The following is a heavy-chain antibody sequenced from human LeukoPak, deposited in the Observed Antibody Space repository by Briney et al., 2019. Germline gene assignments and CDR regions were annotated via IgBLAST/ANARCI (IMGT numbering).Heavy chain of an antibody. CDR1: GFTFSSYA. Sequence: GGSLRLSCAASGFTFSSYAMSWVRQAPGKGLEWVSAISGSGGSTYYADSVKGRFTISRDNSKNTLFLQMNSLRAEDTAVYYCAKDADYDFWSGYPKPNWFDPWGQGTLVTVSS. D-gene: IGHD3-3*01. CDR3: AKDADYDFWSGYPKPNWFDP. V-gene: IGHV3-23*01. CDR2: ISGSGGST. J-gene: IGHJ5*02.